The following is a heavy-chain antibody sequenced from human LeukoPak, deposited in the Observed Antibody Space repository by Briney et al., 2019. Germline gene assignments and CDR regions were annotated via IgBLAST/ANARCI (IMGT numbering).Heavy chain of an antibody. V-gene: IGHV5-51*01. J-gene: IGHJ4*02. D-gene: IGHD2-2*03. CDR1: AYSFPTYW. Sequence: PGESLKISCKGSAYSFPTYWIAWVRQVPGKGLEWRGIIYPDKTNIRYSPSFQGQVTISADKSISTAYLQWSSLKASDTAMYYCARPPARGYSSSFEYWGPRTLVTVS. CDR2: IYPDKTNI. CDR3: ARPPARGYSSSFEY.